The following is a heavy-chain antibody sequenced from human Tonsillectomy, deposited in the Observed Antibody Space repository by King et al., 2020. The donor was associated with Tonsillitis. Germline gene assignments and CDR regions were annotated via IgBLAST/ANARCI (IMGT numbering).Heavy chain of an antibody. CDR2: FSYSGST. Sequence: QLQESGPGLVKPSETLSLTCTVSGGSISSSSYYWGWIRQPPGKGLEWIGSFSYSGSTYYNPSLKSRVTISVDTSNKQFYVKLSSVTAADSPVYYGARHAITMVRGYHNLFDPGGQGTLVTVSS. D-gene: IGHD3-10*01. CDR3: ARHAITMVRGYHNLFDP. V-gene: IGHV4-39*07. CDR1: GGSISSSSYY. J-gene: IGHJ5*02.